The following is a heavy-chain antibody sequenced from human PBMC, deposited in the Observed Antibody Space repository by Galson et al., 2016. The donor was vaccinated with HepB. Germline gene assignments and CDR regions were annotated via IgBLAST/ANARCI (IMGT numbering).Heavy chain of an antibody. D-gene: IGHD3-10*01. CDR3: ARGSSGTHYTFDY. J-gene: IGHJ4*02. V-gene: IGHV3-30*03. CDR1: GFTFSTYG. CDR2: ISYDRSNK. Sequence: SRRLSRAASGFTFSTYGMHWVRQAPGKGLEWVAVISYDRSNKNYAASVKGRFTISRDNSRNTLYLEMTSLREEDTAVYYCARGSSGTHYTFDYWGQGTLVTVPS.